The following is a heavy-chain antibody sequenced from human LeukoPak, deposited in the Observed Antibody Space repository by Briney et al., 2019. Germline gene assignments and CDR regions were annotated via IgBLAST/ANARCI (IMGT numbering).Heavy chain of an antibody. V-gene: IGHV1-18*01. Sequence: ASVKVSCKASGYTFTSYGISWVRQAPGQGLEWMGWISAYNGNTNYAQKLQGRVTMTTDTSTSTAYMEPRSLRSDDTAVYYCARAGAVLLWFGESYSYYYYYMDVWGKGTTVTVSS. D-gene: IGHD3-10*01. CDR1: GYTFTSYG. J-gene: IGHJ6*03. CDR2: ISAYNGNT. CDR3: ARAGAVLLWFGESYSYYYYYMDV.